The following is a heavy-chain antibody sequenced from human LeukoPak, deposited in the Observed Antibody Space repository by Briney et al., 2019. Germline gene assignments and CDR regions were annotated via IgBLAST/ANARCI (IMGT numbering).Heavy chain of an antibody. CDR3: AKGQGSEIYKYYFDY. Sequence: PGGSLRLSCAVSGFTFSMYAMAWVRQAPGKGLEWVSGISDNTYYADSVRGRFTISRDNSKNTLYLQMNSLRAEDTAVYYCAKGQGSEIYKYYFDYWGQGALVTVSS. V-gene: IGHV3-23*01. D-gene: IGHD3-10*01. CDR2: ISDNT. CDR1: GFTFSMYA. J-gene: IGHJ4*02.